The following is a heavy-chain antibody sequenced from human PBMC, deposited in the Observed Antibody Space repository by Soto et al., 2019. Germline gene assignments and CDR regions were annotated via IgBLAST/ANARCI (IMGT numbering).Heavy chain of an antibody. CDR2: INHSGST. CDR1: GGYCSGYY. J-gene: IGHJ6*03. CDR3: ARGNIVVVVAALGLYYYMDV. Sequence: SETLSLTCAVYGGYCSGYYLSWIRQPPGKGLEWIGEINHSGSTNCNPSLKSRVTISVDTSKNQFSLKLSSVTAADTAVYYCARGNIVVVVAALGLYYYMDVWGKGTTVTVSS. V-gene: IGHV4-34*01. D-gene: IGHD2-15*01.